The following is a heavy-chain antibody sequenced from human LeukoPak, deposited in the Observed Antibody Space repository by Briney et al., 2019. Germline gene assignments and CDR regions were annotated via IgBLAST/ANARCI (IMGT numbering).Heavy chain of an antibody. Sequence: GGSLRLSCAASGFTFKDAWMSWVRQAPGKGLEWVGRIKSKTDGWTTDYAAAVKGRFTISRNDSKSTLYLQMNSLKTEDTALYYCTTWNYDILTGYSIWGQGTLVTVSS. CDR1: GFTFKDAW. D-gene: IGHD3-9*01. J-gene: IGHJ4*02. V-gene: IGHV3-15*07. CDR2: IKSKTDGWTT. CDR3: TTWNYDILTGYSI.